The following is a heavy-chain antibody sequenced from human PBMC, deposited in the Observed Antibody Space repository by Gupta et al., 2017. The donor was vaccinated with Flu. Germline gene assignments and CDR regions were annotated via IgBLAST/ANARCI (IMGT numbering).Heavy chain of an antibody. CDR3: AEDSVRRSSGYGMDL. CDR1: GFTFSMSG. CDR2: VSHDGGQN. D-gene: IGHD3-22*01. J-gene: IGHJ6*02. Sequence: QVQLVESGGGVVQPGESLRLACAASGFTFSMSGMYWVRQAPGKGLEWVAVVSHDGGQNNYADSGKGRFSISRDNAKGTLYLDMSSLRSEDTALYYCAEDSVRRSSGYGMDLWGLGTTVTVS. V-gene: IGHV3-30*18.